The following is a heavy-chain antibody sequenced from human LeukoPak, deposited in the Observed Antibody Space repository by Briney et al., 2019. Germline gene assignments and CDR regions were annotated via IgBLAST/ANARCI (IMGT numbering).Heavy chain of an antibody. CDR3: ARGADPGWLDP. J-gene: IGHJ5*02. Sequence: SETLSLTCAVYGGSFSGYYWSWIRQPPGKGLEWIGEINHSGSTNYNPSLKSRVTISVDTSKNQFSLKLSSVTAADTAVYYCARGADPGWLDPWGQGTLVTVSS. CDR1: GGSFSGYY. CDR2: INHSGST. V-gene: IGHV4-34*01.